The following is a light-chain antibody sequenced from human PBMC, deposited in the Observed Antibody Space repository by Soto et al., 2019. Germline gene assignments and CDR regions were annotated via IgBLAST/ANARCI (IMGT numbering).Light chain of an antibody. CDR2: GAS. Sequence: EIVLTQSPGTLSLSPGERATLSCRASQSVNGNYLAWLQHKPGQAPRFLIYGASSRAAGIPDRFSGSGSRKDFTLSISKLEPEDFAMHYCHQYGTSPLPFGPGNKVDSK. CDR3: HQYGTSPLP. CDR1: QSVNGNY. J-gene: IGKJ3*01. V-gene: IGKV3-20*01.